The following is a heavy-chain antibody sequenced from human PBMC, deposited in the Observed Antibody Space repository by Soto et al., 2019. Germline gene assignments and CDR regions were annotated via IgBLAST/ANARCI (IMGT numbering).Heavy chain of an antibody. V-gene: IGHV3-74*01. CDR3: ARVIGEYCSGGSCSTDYYYGMDV. CDR2: INSDGSST. Sequence: PGGSLRLSCAASGFTFSSYWMHWVRQAPGKGLVWVSRINSDGSSTSYADSVKGRFTISRDNAKNTLYLQMNSLRAEDTAVYYCARVIGEYCSGGSCSTDYYYGMDVWGQGTTVTVSS. J-gene: IGHJ6*02. CDR1: GFTFSSYW. D-gene: IGHD2-15*01.